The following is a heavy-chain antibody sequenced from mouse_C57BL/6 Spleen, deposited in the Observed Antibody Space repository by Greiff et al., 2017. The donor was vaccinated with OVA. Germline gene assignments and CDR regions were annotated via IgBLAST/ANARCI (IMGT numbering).Heavy chain of an antibody. Sequence: VQLQQPGAELVRPGSSVKLSCKASGYTFTSYWMHWVKQRPIQGLEWIGNIDPSDSETHYNQKFKDKATLTVDKSSSTAYMQLSSLTSEDSAVYYCARGDYYGSSYGWYFDVWGTGTTVTVSS. V-gene: IGHV1-52*01. CDR3: ARGDYYGSSYGWYFDV. J-gene: IGHJ1*03. CDR1: GYTFTSYW. D-gene: IGHD1-1*01. CDR2: IDPSDSET.